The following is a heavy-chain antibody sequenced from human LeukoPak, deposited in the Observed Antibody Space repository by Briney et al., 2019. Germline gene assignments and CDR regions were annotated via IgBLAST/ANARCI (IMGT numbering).Heavy chain of an antibody. J-gene: IGHJ4*02. CDR3: AKDPRIAVAGIVDY. CDR1: GFTFSSYA. Sequence: PGGSLRLSCAASGFTFSSYAMSWVRQAPGKGLEWVSAISGSGGSTYYADSVKGRFTISRDNSKNTLYLQMNSLRAEGTAVYYCAKDPRIAVAGIVDYWGQGTLVTVSS. V-gene: IGHV3-23*01. CDR2: ISGSGGST. D-gene: IGHD6-19*01.